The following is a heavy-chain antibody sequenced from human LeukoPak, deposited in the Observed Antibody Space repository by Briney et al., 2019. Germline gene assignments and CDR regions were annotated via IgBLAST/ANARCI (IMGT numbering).Heavy chain of an antibody. Sequence: PSETLSLTCAVSGGSISSGGYSWSWIRQPPGKGLEWIGYIYHSGSTYYNPSLKSRVTISVDRSKNQFSLKLSSVTAADTAVYYCARLVGMGATYYFDYWGQGTLVTVSS. CDR1: GGSISSGGYS. CDR2: IYHSGST. V-gene: IGHV4-30-2*01. D-gene: IGHD1-26*01. CDR3: ARLVGMGATYYFDY. J-gene: IGHJ4*02.